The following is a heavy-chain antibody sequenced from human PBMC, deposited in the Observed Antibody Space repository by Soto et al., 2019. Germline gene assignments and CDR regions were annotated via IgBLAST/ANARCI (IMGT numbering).Heavy chain of an antibody. V-gene: IGHV1-69*08. CDR3: ARDLRRITMVRGTTHPFGY. Sequence: QVQLVQSGAEVKKPGSSVKVSCKASVGTFSSYTISWVRQAPGQGLEWMGRIIPILGIANYAQKFQGRVTITAEKSTSTAYMELSSLRSEDTAVYYCARDLRRITMVRGTTHPFGYWGQGTLVTVSS. D-gene: IGHD3-10*01. CDR2: IIPILGIA. CDR1: VGTFSSYT. J-gene: IGHJ4*02.